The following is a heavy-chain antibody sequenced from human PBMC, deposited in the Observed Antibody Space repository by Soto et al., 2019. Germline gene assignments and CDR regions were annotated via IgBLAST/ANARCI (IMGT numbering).Heavy chain of an antibody. D-gene: IGHD3-16*01. CDR1: GDSVSGNSAA. J-gene: IGHJ4*02. Sequence: SQTLSLPCAISGDSVSGNSAALNWIRQSPSRGLEWLGRTYYRSKWYNDYAVSVKSRITVTPDTSKNQFSLHLNSVTPEDTAVYYCAREFKYYESSDSYFDYWGQGALVTVSS. CDR3: AREFKYYESSDSYFDY. V-gene: IGHV6-1*01. CDR2: TYYRSKWYN.